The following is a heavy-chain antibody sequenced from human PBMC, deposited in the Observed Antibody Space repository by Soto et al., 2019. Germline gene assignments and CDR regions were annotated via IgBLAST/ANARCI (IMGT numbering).Heavy chain of an antibody. Sequence: QVHLVQSGAEVKKPWASMKVSCTASGYTLTSHHVHWVRQAPGRRLEWMGSINPANGVAQYTARFQGRGIMTSDTSTSTVYMELRGLTSEDTAIFYCARGGGVGLDGSAAFDIWGQWTMVTVSS. CDR3: ARGGGVGLDGSAAFDI. J-gene: IGHJ3*02. D-gene: IGHD1-1*01. CDR2: INPANGVA. CDR1: GYTLTSHH. V-gene: IGHV1-46*01.